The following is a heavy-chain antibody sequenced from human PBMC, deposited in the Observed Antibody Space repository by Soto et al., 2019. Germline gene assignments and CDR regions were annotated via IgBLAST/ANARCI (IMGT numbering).Heavy chain of an antibody. CDR2: MNPNSGNT. CDR3: ARGNSDRRGISWFDP. J-gene: IGHJ5*02. CDR1: GYTFTSYD. Sequence: ASVKVSCKASGYTFTSYDINWVRQATGQGLEWMGWMNPNSGNTGYAQKFQGRVTMTRNTSISTAYMELSSLRSEDTAVYYCARGNSDRRGISWFDPWGQGTLVTVSS. D-gene: IGHD3-10*01. V-gene: IGHV1-8*01.